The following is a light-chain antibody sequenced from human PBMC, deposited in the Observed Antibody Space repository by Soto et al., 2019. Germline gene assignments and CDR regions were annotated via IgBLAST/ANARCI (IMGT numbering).Light chain of an antibody. V-gene: IGKV1-9*01. J-gene: IGKJ3*01. Sequence: DIQLTQAPSFLSASVGDRVTITCRASQGISSYLAWYQQKPGKAPKVLIYAASTLPSGVPPRFSGSGSGTEFTLAISSLQPEDFATYCCQQVNSYPLTFGPGTKSGYQT. CDR2: AAS. CDR1: QGISSY. CDR3: QQVNSYPLT.